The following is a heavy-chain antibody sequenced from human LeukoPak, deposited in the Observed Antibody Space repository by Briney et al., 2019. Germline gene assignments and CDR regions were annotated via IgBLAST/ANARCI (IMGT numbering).Heavy chain of an antibody. J-gene: IGHJ6*03. CDR1: GYSISSGYY. V-gene: IGHV4-38-2*02. CDR3: ARVVPAAQYYYYYYMDV. CDR2: IYNSGST. Sequence: AETLSLTCTVSGYSISSGYYWGWIRQPPGKGLEGFGSIYNSGSTYYNPSLKSRVTISVDTSKNQFSLKLSSVTAADTAVYYCARVVPAAQYYYYYYMDVWGKGTTVTVSS. D-gene: IGHD2-2*01.